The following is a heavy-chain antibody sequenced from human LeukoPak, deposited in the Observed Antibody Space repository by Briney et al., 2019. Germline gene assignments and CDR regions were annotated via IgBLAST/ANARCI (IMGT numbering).Heavy chain of an antibody. CDR1: GFTFRNFG. CDR2: MRYDGSEK. Sequence: GGSLRLSCTASGFTFRNFGAHWVRQAPGKGLEWVAFMRYDGSEKSYADSVKGRFTISRDISRNTLFLHMNSLRLEDTAVYYCAKIFAYYYMDVWGKGTTVTVSS. V-gene: IGHV3-30*02. J-gene: IGHJ6*03. D-gene: IGHD3-3*01. CDR3: AKIFAYYYMDV.